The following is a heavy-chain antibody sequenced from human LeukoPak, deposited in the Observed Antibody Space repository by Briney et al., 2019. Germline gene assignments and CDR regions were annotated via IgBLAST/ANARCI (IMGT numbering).Heavy chain of an antibody. D-gene: IGHD6-6*01. V-gene: IGHV3-48*04. J-gene: IGHJ3*02. CDR2: ISSSSSTI. Sequence: PGGSLRLSCAASGFTFSSYGMSWVRQAPGKGLECVSYISSSSSTIYYADSVKGRFTISRDNAKNSLYLQMNSLRAEDTAVYYCARGDSSSSPDDAFDIWGQGTMVTVSS. CDR3: ARGDSSSSPDDAFDI. CDR1: GFTFSSYG.